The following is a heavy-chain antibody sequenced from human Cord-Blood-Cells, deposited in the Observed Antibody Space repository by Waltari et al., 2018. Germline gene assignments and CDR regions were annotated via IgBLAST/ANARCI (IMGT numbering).Heavy chain of an antibody. CDR3: ARGPYYGSGSASYYYYYMDV. CDR1: GGTISSYY. Sequence: QVQLQESGPGLVKPSETLSLTCTVSGGTISSYYWSWTRQPAGTGLEWIGRIYTSGSTNYNPSLKSRVTMSVDTSKNQFSLKLSSVTAADTAVYYCARGPYYGSGSASYYYYYMDVWGKGTTVTVSS. V-gene: IGHV4-4*07. J-gene: IGHJ6*03. D-gene: IGHD3-10*01. CDR2: IYTSGST.